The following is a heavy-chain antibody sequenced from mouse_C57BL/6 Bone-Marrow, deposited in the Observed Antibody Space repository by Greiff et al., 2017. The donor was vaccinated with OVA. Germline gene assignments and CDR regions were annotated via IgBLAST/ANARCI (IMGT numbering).Heavy chain of an antibody. V-gene: IGHV7-3*01. CDR3: ARYKGRVAVDYFDY. Sequence: EVQLVESGGGLVQPGDSLSLSCAASGFTFTNYYMSWVRQPPGKALEWLAFIRNKPNGSTTEYSASVKGRFTISRDNSQSILYLQMKALRAEDRATYYGARYKGRVAVDYFDYWGQGTALTVAS. D-gene: IGHD1-1*01. J-gene: IGHJ2*01. CDR1: GFTFTNYY. CDR2: IRNKPNGSTT.